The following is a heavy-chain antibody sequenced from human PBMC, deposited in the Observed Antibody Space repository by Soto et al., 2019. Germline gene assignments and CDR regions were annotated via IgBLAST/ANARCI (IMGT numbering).Heavy chain of an antibody. J-gene: IGHJ5*02. CDR2: IYYSGST. V-gene: IGHV4-59*01. CDR3: ARGLDYARWFDP. D-gene: IGHD4-17*01. Sequence: SETLSLTCTVSGGSISSDYWSWIRQPPGKGLEWIGYIYYSGSTNYNPSLKSRVTISVDTSKNQFSLKLSSVTAADTAVYYCARGLDYARWFDPWGQGTLVTVS. CDR1: GGSISSDY.